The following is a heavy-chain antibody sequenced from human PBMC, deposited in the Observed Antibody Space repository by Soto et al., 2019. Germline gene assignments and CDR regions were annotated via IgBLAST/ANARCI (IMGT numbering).Heavy chain of an antibody. CDR3: AKRSSSSTFDY. V-gene: IGHV3-23*01. CDR2: ISGSDDST. D-gene: IGHD6-6*01. CDR1: GFTFSSYA. Sequence: EVQLLESGGGLVQPGESLRLPCAASGFTFSSYAMSWVRQAPGKGLEWVSVISGSDDSTYYADSVKGRFTISRDNSKNTLYLQMNSLGAEDTAVYYCAKRSSSSTFDYWGQGTLVTVSS. J-gene: IGHJ4*02.